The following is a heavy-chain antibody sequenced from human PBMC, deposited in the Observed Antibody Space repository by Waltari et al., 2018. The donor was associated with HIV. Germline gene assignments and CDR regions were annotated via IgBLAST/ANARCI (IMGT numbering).Heavy chain of an antibody. D-gene: IGHD6-19*01. CDR1: GGPISSYY. V-gene: IGHV4-59*01. J-gene: IGHJ4*02. CDR2: IYYSGST. Sequence: QVQLQESGPGLVKPSETLSLTCTVSGGPISSYYWSWIRQPPGKGLEWIGYIYYSGSTNYNPSLKSRVTISVDTSKNQFSLKLSSVTAADTAVYYCASGWSSPEDYWGQGTLVTVSS. CDR3: ASGWSSPEDY.